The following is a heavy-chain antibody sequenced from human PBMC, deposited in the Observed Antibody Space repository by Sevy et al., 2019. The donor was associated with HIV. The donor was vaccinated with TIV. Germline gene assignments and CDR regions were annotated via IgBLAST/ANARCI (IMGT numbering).Heavy chain of an antibody. J-gene: IGHJ6*02. CDR2: ISSSSRYI. CDR1: GFTFSNYN. V-gene: IGHV3-21*01. D-gene: IGHD2-15*01. CDR3: ARVVAYCSGGSCFPGYYYGMDV. Sequence: GSLRLSCAASGFTFSNYNMNWVRQAPGKGLEWVSSISSSSRYIYYADSMKGRFTITRDTARNSLYLQMNSLGAEDTAVYYCARVVAYCSGGSCFPGYYYGMDVWGQGTTVTVSS.